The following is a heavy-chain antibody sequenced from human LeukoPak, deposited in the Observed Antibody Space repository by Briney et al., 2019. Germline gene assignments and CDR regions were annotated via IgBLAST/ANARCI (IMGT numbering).Heavy chain of an antibody. CDR2: IYYSGNT. CDR1: GGSISSYY. J-gene: IGHJ4*02. V-gene: IGHV4-59*12. CDR3: ARLRPSHTYSYADF. Sequence: SSETLSLTCTVTGGSISSYYWSWIRQPPGKGLEWIGHIYYSGNTNYNPSLKSRVTISIDTSKNQFSLKLSSVTAADTAVYYCARLRPSHTYSYADFWGQGTLVTVS. D-gene: IGHD5-18*01.